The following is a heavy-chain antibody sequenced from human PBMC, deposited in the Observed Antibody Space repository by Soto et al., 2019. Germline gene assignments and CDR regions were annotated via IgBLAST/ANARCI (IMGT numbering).Heavy chain of an antibody. Sequence: EVQLVESGGGLVQSGGSLRLSCEASGFSFITYWMNWVRQAPGEGLEWLASIKEDGSEKQYVDSVKGRFTISRDNAKNSLYLLMNALSEEDTAVYFCVRAISGSFALWGQGTLVIVSS. CDR2: IKEDGSEK. D-gene: IGHD3-9*01. V-gene: IGHV3-7*04. CDR3: VRAISGSFAL. CDR1: GFSFITYW. J-gene: IGHJ4*02.